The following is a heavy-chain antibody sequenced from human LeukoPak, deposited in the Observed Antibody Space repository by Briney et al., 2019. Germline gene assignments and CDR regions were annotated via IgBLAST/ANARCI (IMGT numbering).Heavy chain of an antibody. CDR3: ASPLGIAAAGTRNSWDYYYGMDV. V-gene: IGHV3-11*03. CDR2: ISSSSSYT. J-gene: IGHJ6*02. Sequence: GGSLRLSCAASGFTFSDYYMSWIRQAPGKGLEWVSYISSSSSYTNYADSVKGRFTISRDNAKNSLYLQMNSLRAEDTAVYYCASPLGIAAAGTRNSWDYYYGMDVWGQGTTVTVFS. D-gene: IGHD6-13*01. CDR1: GFTFSDYY.